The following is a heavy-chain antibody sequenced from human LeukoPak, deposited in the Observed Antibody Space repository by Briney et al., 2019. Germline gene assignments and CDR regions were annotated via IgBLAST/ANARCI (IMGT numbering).Heavy chain of an antibody. D-gene: IGHD5-18*01. CDR1: GGTFSSYA. CDR3: ARGGDGGYSYGYPYYYYYMDV. CDR2: IIPIFGTA. Sequence: GASVKVSCKASGGTFSSYAISWVRQAPGQGLEWMGGIIPIFGTANYAQKFQGRVTITADESTSTAYMELSSLRSEDTAVYYCARGGDGGYSYGYPYYYYYMDVWGKGTTVTVSS. J-gene: IGHJ6*03. V-gene: IGHV1-69*13.